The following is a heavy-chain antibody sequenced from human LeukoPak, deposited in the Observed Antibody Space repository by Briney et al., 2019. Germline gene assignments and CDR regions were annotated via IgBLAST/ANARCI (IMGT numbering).Heavy chain of an antibody. D-gene: IGHD6-13*01. CDR3: ARAAAGTGFDY. CDR2: INPNSGGT. J-gene: IGHJ4*02. CDR1: GGTFSSYA. Sequence: GSSVKVSCKASGGTFSSYAISWVRQAPGQGLEWMGWINPNSGGTNYAQKFQGWVTMTRDTSISTAYMELSRLRSDDTAVYYCARAAAGTGFDYWGQGTLVTVSS. V-gene: IGHV1-2*04.